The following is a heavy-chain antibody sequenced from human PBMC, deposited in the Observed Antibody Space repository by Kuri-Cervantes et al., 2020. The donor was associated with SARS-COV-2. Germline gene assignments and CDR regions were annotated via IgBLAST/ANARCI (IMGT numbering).Heavy chain of an antibody. J-gene: IGHJ5*02. V-gene: IGHV3-64*01. CDR2: ISSNGGST. CDR3: ARDRRDIVVVPAAMGDWFDP. CDR1: GFTFSSYA. Sequence: GESLKISCAASGFTFSSYAMHWVRQAPGKGLEYVSAISSNGGSTYYANSVKGRFTISRDNAKNSLYLQMNSLRAEDTAVYYCARDRRDIVVVPAAMGDWFDPCGQAIL. D-gene: IGHD2-2*01.